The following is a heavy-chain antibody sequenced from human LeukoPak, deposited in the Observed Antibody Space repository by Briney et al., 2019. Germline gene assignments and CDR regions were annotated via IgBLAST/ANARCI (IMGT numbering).Heavy chain of an antibody. CDR2: ISISSSTI. D-gene: IGHD3-3*01. V-gene: IGHV3-48*01. CDR1: GFTFSSDS. CDR3: ARAEKVFGVVIKDYMDV. Sequence: GASLRLSCVASGFTFSSDSMNWVRQAPGKGLEWVSYISISSSTIYYADSVKGRFTASRDNAKNSLYLQINSVRAEDTAVYYCARAEKVFGVVIKDYMDVWGTGTTVTVSS. J-gene: IGHJ6*03.